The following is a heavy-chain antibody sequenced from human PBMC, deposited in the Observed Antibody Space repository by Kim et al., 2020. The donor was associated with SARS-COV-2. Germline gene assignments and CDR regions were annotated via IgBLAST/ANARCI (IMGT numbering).Heavy chain of an antibody. V-gene: IGHV3-33*05. CDR3: ARDSLHSSSWYEGYFDL. CDR1: GFTFSSYG. D-gene: IGHD6-13*01. J-gene: IGHJ2*01. Sequence: GGSLRLSCAASGFTFSSYGMHWVRQAPGKGLEWVAVISYDGSNKYYADSVKGRFTISRDNSKNTLYLQMNSLRAEDTAVYYCARDSLHSSSWYEGYFDLWGRGTLVTVSS. CDR2: ISYDGSNK.